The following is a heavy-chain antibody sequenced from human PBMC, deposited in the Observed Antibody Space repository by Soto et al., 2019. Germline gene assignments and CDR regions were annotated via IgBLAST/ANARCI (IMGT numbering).Heavy chain of an antibody. CDR1: GFSLSDYG. CDR2: IRGSVGNT. D-gene: IGHD3-10*01. CDR3: AKPLWFGESVFDP. Sequence: EVQLSQSGGGLVQPGGSLRLSCAASGFSLSDYGMSWVRQAPGKGLEWVSTIRGSVGNTNYNYVDAVKGRFTISRDDSSDTVYLQMNSLRAEDTAVYYCAKPLWFGESVFDPWGQGTLVIVSS. J-gene: IGHJ5*02. V-gene: IGHV3-23*01.